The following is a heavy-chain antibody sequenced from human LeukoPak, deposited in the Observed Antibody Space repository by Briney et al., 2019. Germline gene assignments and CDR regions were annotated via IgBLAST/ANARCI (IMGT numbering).Heavy chain of an antibody. Sequence: ASVNESFKPSGYAISSCSCHLLGQAPGQGLEWMGWINPNSGGTKYAQKFQGRFTMTRDTAISTAYMEMSRLTADDTAVYYCAKGPITRYYFDFWGLGTVVTVSS. V-gene: IGHV1-2*02. CDR3: AKGPITRYYFDF. J-gene: IGHJ4*02. D-gene: IGHD1-14*01. CDR1: GYAISSCS. CDR2: INPNSGGT.